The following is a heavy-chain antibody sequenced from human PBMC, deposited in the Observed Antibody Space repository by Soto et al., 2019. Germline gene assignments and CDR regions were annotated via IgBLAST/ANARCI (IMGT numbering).Heavy chain of an antibody. D-gene: IGHD5-18*01. J-gene: IGHJ4*02. Sequence: PGGSLRLSCAASGFTFSSYAMHWVRQAPGKGLEWVALISYDGNKEFYTDSVKGRFTVSRDDSKNTLYLQMNSLRAEDTAIYFCAKETGQRGSSYGAYFDYWGRGTLVTVSS. CDR2: ISYDGNKE. CDR1: GFTFSSYA. CDR3: AKETGQRGSSYGAYFDY. V-gene: IGHV3-30-3*01.